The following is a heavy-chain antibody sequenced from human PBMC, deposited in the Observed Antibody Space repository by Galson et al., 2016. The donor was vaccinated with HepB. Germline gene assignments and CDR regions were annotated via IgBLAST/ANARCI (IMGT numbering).Heavy chain of an antibody. V-gene: IGHV3-48*02. Sequence: SLRLSCAASGYSFSYHVMNWVRQAPGKGLEWVSYISDSGIYYADSVRSRFTISRDNAKETLYLQMDSLRDEDTALYFCARGGLRYWLDLWGQGTQVTVSS. J-gene: IGHJ4*02. CDR3: ARGGLRYWLDL. D-gene: IGHD3-9*01. CDR2: ISDSGI. CDR1: GYSFSYHV.